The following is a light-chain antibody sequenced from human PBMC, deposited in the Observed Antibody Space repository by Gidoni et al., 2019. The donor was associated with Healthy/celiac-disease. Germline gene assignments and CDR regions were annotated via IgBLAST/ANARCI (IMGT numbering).Light chain of an antibody. J-gene: IGKJ1*01. Sequence: DIQMTQSLSTLSASVRYRVTITCRASQSISSWFAWYQQKPGKAPKLLIYDASSLESGVPSRFSGSGSGTEFTLTISSLQPGDFATYYCQQYNSYPWTFGQGTKVEIK. CDR2: DAS. CDR3: QQYNSYPWT. V-gene: IGKV1-5*01. CDR1: QSISSW.